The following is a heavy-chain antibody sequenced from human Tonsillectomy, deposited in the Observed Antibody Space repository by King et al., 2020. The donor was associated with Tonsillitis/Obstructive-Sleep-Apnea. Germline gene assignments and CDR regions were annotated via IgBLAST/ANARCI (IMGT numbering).Heavy chain of an antibody. J-gene: IGHJ6*03. D-gene: IGHD5-18*01. Sequence: VTLKESGPVLVKPTETLTLTCTVSGFPLSNARMGVSWIRQPPGKALEWLAHIFSNDEKSYSTSLKSRLTISKDTSKSQVVLTMTKMDPVDTATYYCARIADTAMASYYYYYYMDVWGKGTTVTVSS. CDR3: ARIADTAMASYYYYYYMDV. CDR1: GFPLSNARMG. V-gene: IGHV2-26*01. CDR2: IFSNDEK.